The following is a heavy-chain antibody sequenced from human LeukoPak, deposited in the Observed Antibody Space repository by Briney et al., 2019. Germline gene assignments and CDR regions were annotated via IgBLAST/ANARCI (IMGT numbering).Heavy chain of an antibody. V-gene: IGHV4-34*01. D-gene: IGHD3-10*01. J-gene: IGHJ5*02. CDR2: INHSGST. CDR1: GGSFSGYY. CDR3: ARALITMVRGVINWFDP. Sequence: SETLSLTCAVYGGSFSGYYWSWIRQPPGKGLEWIGEINHSGSTNYNPSLKSRVTISVDTSKNQFSLKLGSVTAADTAVYYCARALITMVRGVINWFDPWGQGTLVTVSS.